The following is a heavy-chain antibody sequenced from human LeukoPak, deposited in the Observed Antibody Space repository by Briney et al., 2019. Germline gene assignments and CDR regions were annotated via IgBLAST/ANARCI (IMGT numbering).Heavy chain of an antibody. V-gene: IGHV3-30-3*01. J-gene: IGHJ4*02. Sequence: PGGSLRLSCAASGFTFSSYAMHWVRQAPGKGLEWVAVISYDGSNKYYADSVKGRFTISRDNSKSTLYLQMNSLRAEDTAVYYCARDLRRSIMITFGGVMGYWGQGTLVTVSS. CDR1: GFTFSSYA. CDR2: ISYDGSNK. D-gene: IGHD3-16*01. CDR3: ARDLRRSIMITFGGVMGY.